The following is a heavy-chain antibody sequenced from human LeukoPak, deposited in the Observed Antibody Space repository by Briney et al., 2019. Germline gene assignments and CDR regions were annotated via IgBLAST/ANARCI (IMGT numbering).Heavy chain of an antibody. CDR1: GFTFSDYY. Sequence: GGSLRLSCAASGFTFSDYYMSWVRQAPGKGLEYVSAISSNGGSTYYANSVKGRFTISRDNSKNTLYLQMGSLRAEDMAVYYCARGGGAVASGYPIAGWGQGTLVTVSS. J-gene: IGHJ4*02. V-gene: IGHV3-64*01. CDR3: ARGGGAVASGYPIAG. CDR2: ISSNGGST. D-gene: IGHD6-19*01.